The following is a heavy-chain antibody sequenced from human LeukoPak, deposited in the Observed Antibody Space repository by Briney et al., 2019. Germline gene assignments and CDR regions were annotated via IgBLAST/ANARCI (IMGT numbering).Heavy chain of an antibody. CDR2: ISAYSGNT. V-gene: IGHV1-18*01. J-gene: IGHJ3*02. Sequence: GASVKVSCKASGYTFTSYGISWVRQAPGQGLEWMGWISAYSGNTNYAQKLQGRVTMTTDTSTSTAYMELRSLRSDDTAVYYCARDRHATVTTLDAFDIWGQGTMVTVSS. D-gene: IGHD4-17*01. CDR3: ARDRHATVTTLDAFDI. CDR1: GYTFTSYG.